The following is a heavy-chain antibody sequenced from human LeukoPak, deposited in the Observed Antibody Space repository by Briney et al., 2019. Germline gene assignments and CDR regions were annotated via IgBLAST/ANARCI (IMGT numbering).Heavy chain of an antibody. CDR1: GFTFSSYS. D-gene: IGHD2-15*01. J-gene: IGHJ3*02. CDR3: ARESGVVVASDAFDI. CDR2: ISSSGSTI. Sequence: GGSLRLSCAASGFTFSSYSMNWVRQAPGKGLEWVSYISSSGSTIYYADSVKGRFTISRDNAKNSLYLQMNSLRAEDTAVYYCARESGVVVASDAFDIWGQGTMVTVSS. V-gene: IGHV3-48*04.